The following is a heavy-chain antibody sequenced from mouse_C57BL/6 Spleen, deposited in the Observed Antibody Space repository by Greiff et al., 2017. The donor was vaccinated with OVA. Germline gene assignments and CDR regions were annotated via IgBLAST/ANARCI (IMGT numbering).Heavy chain of an antibody. CDR3: ASNDGCYGSALDY. D-gene: IGHD2-3*01. CDR2: IYPGSGST. J-gene: IGHJ4*01. CDR1: GYTFTSYW. V-gene: IGHV1-55*01. Sequence: QVQLKQPGAELVKPGASVKMSCKASGYTFTSYWINWVKQRPGQGLEWIGDIYPGSGSTNYNEKFKSKATLTVDPSSSTAYMQLSSLTSEDSAVYYCASNDGCYGSALDYWGQGTSLTVSS.